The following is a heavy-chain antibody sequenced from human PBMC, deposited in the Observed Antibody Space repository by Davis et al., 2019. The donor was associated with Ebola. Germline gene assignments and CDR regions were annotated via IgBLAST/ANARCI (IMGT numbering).Heavy chain of an antibody. CDR2: IYYSGST. V-gene: IGHV4-59*04. CDR1: GGSISSYY. Sequence: MPSETLSLTCTVSGGSISSYYWSWIRQPPGKGLEWIGYIYYSGSTYYNPSLKSRVTISVDTSKNQFSLKLSSVTAADTAVYYCARGRQWELLVDYWGQGTLVTVSS. J-gene: IGHJ4*02. D-gene: IGHD1-26*01. CDR3: ARGRQWELLVDY.